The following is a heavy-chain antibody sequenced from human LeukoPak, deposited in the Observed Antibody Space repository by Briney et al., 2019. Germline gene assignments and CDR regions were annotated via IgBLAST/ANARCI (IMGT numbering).Heavy chain of an antibody. J-gene: IGHJ4*02. D-gene: IGHD3-10*01. CDR1: GFRFSNSW. CDR2: MKTDGTRI. Sequence: GGSLRLSCAASGFRFSNSWVYWVRQGPGKGPVWVSRMKTDGTRIEYADSVKGRFTISRDNAKNTLFLQMSSLRVEDTAVYYCARGADHGGSYYPDWGQGTRVTVSS. CDR3: ARGADHGGSYYPD. V-gene: IGHV3-74*01.